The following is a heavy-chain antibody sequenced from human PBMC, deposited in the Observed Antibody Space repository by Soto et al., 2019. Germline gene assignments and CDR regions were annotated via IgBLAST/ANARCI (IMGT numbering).Heavy chain of an antibody. J-gene: IGHJ4*02. CDR3: ARALGYCSSTSCYAGGPIPFDY. CDR2: IYYSGST. CDR1: GGSIGSYY. D-gene: IGHD2-2*01. Sequence: SETLSLTCTVSGGSIGSYYWSWIRQPPGKGLEWIGYIYYSGSTNYNPSLKSRVTISVDTSKNQFSLKLSSVTAADTAVYYCARALGYCSSTSCYAGGPIPFDYWGQGTRVTVSS. V-gene: IGHV4-59*01.